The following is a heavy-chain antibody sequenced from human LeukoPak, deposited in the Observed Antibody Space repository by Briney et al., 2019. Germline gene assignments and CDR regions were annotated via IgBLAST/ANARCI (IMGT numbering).Heavy chain of an antibody. CDR2: LSYDGSNT. J-gene: IGHJ4*02. Sequence: GGSLRLSCAASGFTFGSRAMYWVRQAPAKGLEWVAGLSYDGSNTYYLDSVKGRFTISGDNSKNTLYLQMDSLRTEDTAVYYCAKDPHQLILSNYFDDWGQGTLVTVSS. V-gene: IGHV3-30*18. CDR3: AKDPHQLILSNYFDD. CDR1: GFTFGSRA. D-gene: IGHD2/OR15-2a*01.